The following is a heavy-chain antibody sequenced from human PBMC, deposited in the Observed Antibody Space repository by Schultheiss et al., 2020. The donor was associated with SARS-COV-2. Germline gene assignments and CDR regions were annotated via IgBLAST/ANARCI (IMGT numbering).Heavy chain of an antibody. Sequence: ASVKVSCKASGYTFSSYGISWVRQATGQGLEWMGWMNPNSGNTGYAQKFQGRVTMTRNTSISTAYMELSSLRSEDTAVYYCARGTTKAAYWGQGTLVTVSS. V-gene: IGHV1-8*02. CDR1: GYTFSSYG. CDR3: ARGTTKAAY. J-gene: IGHJ4*02. D-gene: IGHD1-1*01. CDR2: MNPNSGNT.